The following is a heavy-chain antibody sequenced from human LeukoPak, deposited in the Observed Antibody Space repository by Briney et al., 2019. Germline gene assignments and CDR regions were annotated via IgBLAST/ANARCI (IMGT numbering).Heavy chain of an antibody. CDR2: ISSSSSYI. D-gene: IGHD3-22*01. V-gene: IGHV3-21*01. J-gene: IGHJ4*02. CDR1: GFTFSSYS. Sequence: GGSLRLSCAASGFTFSSYSMNWVRQAPGKGLEWVSSISSSSSYIYYADSVKGRFTISRDNAKNSLYLQMNSLGAEDTAVYYCARDYYDSSGYYDYWGQGTLVTVSS. CDR3: ARDYYDSSGYYDY.